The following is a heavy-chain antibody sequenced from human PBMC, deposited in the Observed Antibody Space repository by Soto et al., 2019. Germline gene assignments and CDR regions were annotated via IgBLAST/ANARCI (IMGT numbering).Heavy chain of an antibody. J-gene: IGHJ3*01. V-gene: IGHV3-30-3*01. CDR3: ARASAEYSYGWDDAFDV. Sequence: QVQLVESGGGVVQPGRSLRLSCGASGFTFSLYAIHWVRQAPGKGLEWVTVMSHDGSNKNYADSVKGRFTVSRDNSKNTLFLHMTGLNPGDTAVYYCARASAEYSYGWDDAFDVWGQGTVVTVSS. D-gene: IGHD5-18*01. CDR1: GFTFSLYA. CDR2: MSHDGSNK.